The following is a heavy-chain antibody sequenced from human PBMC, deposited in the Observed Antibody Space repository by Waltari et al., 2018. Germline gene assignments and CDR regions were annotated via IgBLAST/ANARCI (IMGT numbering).Heavy chain of an antibody. D-gene: IGHD2-2*01. CDR2: INHSGST. CDR1: GGSFSGYY. Sequence: QVQLQQWGAGLLKPSETLSLTCAVYGGSFSGYYWSWIRQPPGKGLAWIGEINHSGSTTYNPSLKSRVTISVDTSKNQFSPKLSAVTAADTAVYYCAGGSPARKIGYWGQGTLVTVSS. CDR3: AGGSPARKIGY. J-gene: IGHJ4*02. V-gene: IGHV4-34*01.